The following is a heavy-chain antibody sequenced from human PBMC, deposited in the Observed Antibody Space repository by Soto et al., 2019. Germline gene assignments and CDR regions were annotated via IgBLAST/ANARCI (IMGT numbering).Heavy chain of an antibody. CDR3: ARGSDSSGWYNFDY. D-gene: IGHD6-19*01. CDR2: INPNSGGT. J-gene: IGHJ4*02. Sequence: GASVKVSCKASGYTFTGYYMHWVRQAPGQGLEWMGWINPNSGGTNYAQKFQGWVTMTRDTSISTAYMELSRLRSDDTAVYYCARGSDSSGWYNFDYWGQGTLVTVSS. V-gene: IGHV1-2*04. CDR1: GYTFTGYY.